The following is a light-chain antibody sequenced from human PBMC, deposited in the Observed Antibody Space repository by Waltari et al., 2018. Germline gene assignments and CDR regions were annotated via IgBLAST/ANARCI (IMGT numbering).Light chain of an antibody. J-gene: IGLJ2*01. CDR3: GSRDSDGDVI. Sequence: SSELTQDPAVSVALGQSVKISFQGTLVRTYCPNWCQQKPGQAPILIIYGKNNRPSGIPDRFSASSSGDTASLVITGAQAEDEAVYYCGSRDSDGDVIFGGGTKLTVL. V-gene: IGLV3-19*01. CDR1: LVRTYC. CDR2: GKN.